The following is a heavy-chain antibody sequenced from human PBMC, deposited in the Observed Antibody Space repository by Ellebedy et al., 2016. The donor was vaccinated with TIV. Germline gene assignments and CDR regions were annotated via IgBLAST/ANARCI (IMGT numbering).Heavy chain of an antibody. CDR1: GFSFNQYG. Sequence: GESLKISCAASGFSFNQYGMHWVRQAPGKGLEWVAVIWHDETNKFYSDSVRGRFSISRDNSNNTLFLQMKNLRAEDTATYYCARDGSGYAGYALDVWGQGTTVIVSS. D-gene: IGHD5-12*01. CDR3: ARDGSGYAGYALDV. V-gene: IGHV3-33*01. CDR2: IWHDETNK. J-gene: IGHJ6*02.